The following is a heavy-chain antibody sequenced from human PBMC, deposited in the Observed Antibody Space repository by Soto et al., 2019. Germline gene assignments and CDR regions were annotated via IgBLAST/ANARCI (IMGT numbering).Heavy chain of an antibody. CDR3: AKDRWNSFVLPKRIKISPFDY. Sequence: GGSLRLSCAASGFAFSSYAMSWVRQAPGKGLEWVSAISGSGGSTYYADSVKGRFTISRDNSKNTLYLQMNSLRAEDTAVYYCAKDRWNSFVLPKRIKISPFDYWGQGTLVTVSP. CDR1: GFAFSSYA. J-gene: IGHJ4*02. V-gene: IGHV3-23*01. CDR2: ISGSGGST. D-gene: IGHD1-7*01.